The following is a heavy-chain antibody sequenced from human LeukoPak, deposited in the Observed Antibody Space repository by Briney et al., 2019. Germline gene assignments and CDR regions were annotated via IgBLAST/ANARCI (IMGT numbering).Heavy chain of an antibody. V-gene: IGHV4-59*01. CDR3: ARVGQLARYYFDY. CDR2: IYYSGST. D-gene: IGHD6-6*01. Sequence: SETLSLTCSVSDGSISTFYWSWIRQPPGKGLEWIGYIYYSGSTNYNPSLKSRVSISVDTSKNQFSLKLSSVTAADTAVYYCARVGQLARYYFDYWGQGTLVTVSS. J-gene: IGHJ4*02. CDR1: DGSISTFY.